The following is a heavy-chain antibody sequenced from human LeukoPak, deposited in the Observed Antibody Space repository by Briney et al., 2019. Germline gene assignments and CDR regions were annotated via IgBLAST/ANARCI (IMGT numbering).Heavy chain of an antibody. J-gene: IGHJ4*02. CDR1: GFTVSSNS. CDR3: ARRAGEFSHPYFY. V-gene: IGHV3-53*01. Sequence: GGSLRLCCTVSGFTVSSNSMRGGRQAAGKGVGWVLFIYSGGNTHYSDSVKGRFTISRDNSKNTLYLQMNSLRAYDTAVYYCARRAGEFSHPYFYCGEGTLVTLSS. D-gene: IGHD4-17*01. CDR2: IYSGGNT.